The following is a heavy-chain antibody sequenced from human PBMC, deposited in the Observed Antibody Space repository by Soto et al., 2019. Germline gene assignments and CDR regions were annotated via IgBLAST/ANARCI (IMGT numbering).Heavy chain of an antibody. V-gene: IGHV4-34*01. D-gene: IGHD2-15*01. CDR3: ARGDLSLGYCSGGSCYPLYYYGMDV. Sequence: SETLSLTCAVYGGSFSGYYWSWIRQPPGKGLEWIGEINHSGSTNYNPSLKSRVTISVDTSKNQFSLKLSSVTAADTAVYYCARGDLSLGYCSGGSCYPLYYYGMDVWGQGTTVTVSS. J-gene: IGHJ6*02. CDR2: INHSGST. CDR1: GGSFSGYY.